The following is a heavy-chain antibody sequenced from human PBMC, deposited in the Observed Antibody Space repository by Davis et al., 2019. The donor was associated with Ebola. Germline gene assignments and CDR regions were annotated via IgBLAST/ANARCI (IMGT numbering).Heavy chain of an antibody. CDR1: GFTFSSYA. V-gene: IGHV3-21*01. CDR3: ARDLYLGSWNYYGMDV. Sequence: GESLKISCAASGFTFSSYAMSWVRQAPGKGLEWVSAISSRGGNTYYADSVKGRFTISRDNAKNSLYLQMNSLRAEDTAVYYCARDLYLGSWNYYGMDVWGQGTTVTVSS. D-gene: IGHD2-2*02. J-gene: IGHJ6*02. CDR2: ISSRGGNT.